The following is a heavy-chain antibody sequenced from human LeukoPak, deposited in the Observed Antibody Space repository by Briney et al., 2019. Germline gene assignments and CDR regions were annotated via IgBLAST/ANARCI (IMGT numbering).Heavy chain of an antibody. Sequence: SETLSLTCTVSGDSISTSTYYWGWFRQPPGKGLEWIGSVYYSGSTYYNPSLKSRVTISLDTAKNQFSLKLSSVTAADTAVYYCASSIAAAGTGGYWGQGTLVTVSS. CDR1: GDSISTSTYY. J-gene: IGHJ4*02. CDR2: VYYSGST. D-gene: IGHD6-13*01. V-gene: IGHV4-39*07. CDR3: ASSIAAAGTGGY.